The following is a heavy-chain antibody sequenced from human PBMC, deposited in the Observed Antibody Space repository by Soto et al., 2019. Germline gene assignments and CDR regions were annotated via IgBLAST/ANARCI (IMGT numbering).Heavy chain of an antibody. CDR3: ARGMTPPGAPAWYYFDS. D-gene: IGHD2-8*02. Sequence: QVQLQESGPGLMKPSETLSLTCTVSGASITGSSYWSWIRQPAGKGLEWIGRLSLSGTTNYNPSLRSRVTMSADVSTNQFSLRLTSVTAADTALYYCARGMTPPGAPAWYYFDSWGQGTLVTVSS. CDR1: GASITGSSY. V-gene: IGHV4-4*07. CDR2: LSLSGTT. J-gene: IGHJ4*02.